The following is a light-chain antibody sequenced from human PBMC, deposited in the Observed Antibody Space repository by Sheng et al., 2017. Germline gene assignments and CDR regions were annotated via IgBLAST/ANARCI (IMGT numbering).Light chain of an antibody. Sequence: ENVLTQSPGTLSVAPGERATLSCRASQSVDSTYVAWYQFKPGQAPRLLIYEASSRTSGIPDRFSGSGSGTDFTLSISRLEPEDFAVYYCQQYGSSLPLTFGGGTKVEIK. CDR1: QSVDSTY. CDR2: EAS. CDR3: QQYGSSLPLT. J-gene: IGKJ4*01. V-gene: IGKV3-20*01.